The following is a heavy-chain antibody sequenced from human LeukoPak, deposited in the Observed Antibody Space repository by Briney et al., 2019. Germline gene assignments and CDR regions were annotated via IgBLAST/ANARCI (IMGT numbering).Heavy chain of an antibody. CDR2: ISWDGGTI. CDR1: GFTFDDYA. CDR3: AKGSGGAYYNYFED. D-gene: IGHD1-26*01. Sequence: PGGSLRLSCAASGFTFDDYAFHWVRQAPGKGLEWVSLISWDGGTIYYADSVRGRFTISRDNSKNSLYLRVNSLRAEDTALYYCAKGSGGAYYNYFEDWGQGTLVSVAS. V-gene: IGHV3-43D*03. J-gene: IGHJ4*02.